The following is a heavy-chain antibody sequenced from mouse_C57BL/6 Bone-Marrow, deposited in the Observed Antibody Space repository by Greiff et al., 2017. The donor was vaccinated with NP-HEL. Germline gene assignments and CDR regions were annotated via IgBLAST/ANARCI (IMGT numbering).Heavy chain of an antibody. CDR2: INPSTGGT. CDR1: DYSFTGYY. J-gene: IGHJ2*01. V-gene: IGHV1-42*01. CDR3: ARKDYDGGYFDY. D-gene: IGHD2-4*01. Sequence: VQLQQSGPELVKPGASVKISCKAYDYSFTGYYMNWVKQSPEKSLEWIGQINPSTGGTTYNQKFKAKATLTVDKSSSTAYMQLKSLTSEDSAVYYCARKDYDGGYFDYWGQGTALTDSA.